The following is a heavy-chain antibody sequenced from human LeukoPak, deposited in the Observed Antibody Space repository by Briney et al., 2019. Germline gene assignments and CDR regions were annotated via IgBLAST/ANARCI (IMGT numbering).Heavy chain of an antibody. Sequence: PSQTLSLTCTVDGGSIGSGDNSWSWIRQPPGKGLEWIGYIFYTANTYYTPSLKSRVSISVDTSKNQFSLKLRSVTAADTAVYSCSRDSYTVVTPGSWLDPWGAGGLVTVSS. J-gene: IGHJ5*02. V-gene: IGHV4-30-4*01. CDR1: GGSIGSGDNS. D-gene: IGHD4-23*01. CDR2: IFYTANT. CDR3: SRDSYTVVTPGSWLDP.